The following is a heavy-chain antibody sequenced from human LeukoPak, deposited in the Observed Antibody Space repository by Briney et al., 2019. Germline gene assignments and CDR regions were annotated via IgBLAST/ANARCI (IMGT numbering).Heavy chain of an antibody. J-gene: IGHJ4*02. CDR2: IYPRDGST. Sequence: ASVTVSFTASGYTFTINYIHWVRQAPGQGLEWMGMIYPRDGSTSYAQKFQGRVTVTRDTSTSTVHMELSSLRSGDTAVYYCARAGYDYVFSPVDYWGQGTLVTVSS. CDR3: ARAGYDYVFSPVDY. D-gene: IGHD3-16*01. CDR1: GYTFTINY. V-gene: IGHV1-46*01.